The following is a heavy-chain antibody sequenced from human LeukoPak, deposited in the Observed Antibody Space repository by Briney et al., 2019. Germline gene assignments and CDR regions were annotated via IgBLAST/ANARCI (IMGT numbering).Heavy chain of an antibody. Sequence: GGSLRLSCATSGFTFSSYAFYWIRQAPGKGREWLTLISYDGNDKYYADSVKGRFSISRDNSKSMVFLQMNSLRPEDTAVYFCAVLTTLHIAVRTGEEYMDVWGKGTPVTVSS. CDR1: GFTFSSYA. CDR3: AVLTTLHIAVRTGEEYMDV. J-gene: IGHJ6*03. D-gene: IGHD3-10*01. V-gene: IGHV3-30*04. CDR2: ISYDGNDK.